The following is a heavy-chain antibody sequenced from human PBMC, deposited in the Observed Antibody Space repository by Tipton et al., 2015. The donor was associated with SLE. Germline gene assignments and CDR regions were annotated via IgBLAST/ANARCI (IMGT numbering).Heavy chain of an antibody. CDR3: ARAGYYDFWSGSYRPYWYFDL. D-gene: IGHD3-3*01. CDR2: VYYSGST. CDR1: GGSIGTYY. Sequence: VKPSETLSLTCTVSGGSIGTYYWSWIRQPPGKGLEWIGYVYYSGSTNYNPSLKSRLTISVDTSKKQFSLKLSSVTAADTAVYYCARAGYYDFWSGSYRPYWYFDLWGRGTLVTVSS. V-gene: IGHV4-59*01. J-gene: IGHJ2*01.